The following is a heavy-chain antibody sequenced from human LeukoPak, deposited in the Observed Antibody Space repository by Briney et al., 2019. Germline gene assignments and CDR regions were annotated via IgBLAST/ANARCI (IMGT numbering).Heavy chain of an antibody. D-gene: IGHD2-8*02. J-gene: IGHJ5*02. V-gene: IGHV4-39*01. CDR3: ARSYCTGSTCPRRWFDP. CDR1: AASISDSDYY. CDR2: IHYSGSA. Sequence: ETLSLTCTVSAASISDSDYYWGWIRQAPGKALEWIGKIHYSGSAYYNPSLESRVTLDVDTSQNQVSLRLTSVTAADTAVYFCARSYCTGSTCPRRWFDPWGQGTLVTVSS.